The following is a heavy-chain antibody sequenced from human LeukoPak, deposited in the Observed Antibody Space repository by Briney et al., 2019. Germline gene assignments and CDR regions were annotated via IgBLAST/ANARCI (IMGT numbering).Heavy chain of an antibody. V-gene: IGHV3-48*01. CDR1: GFTFSGHN. CDR2: VSISSGTI. D-gene: IGHD6-13*01. CDR3: AKGGSSGYYFDY. Sequence: GGSLRLSCAASGFTFSGHNMNWVRQAPGKGLEWISFVSISSGTIYYADSVNGRFTISRDNSKNTLYLQMNSLRAEDTAVYYCAKGGSSGYYFDYWGQGTLVTVSS. J-gene: IGHJ4*02.